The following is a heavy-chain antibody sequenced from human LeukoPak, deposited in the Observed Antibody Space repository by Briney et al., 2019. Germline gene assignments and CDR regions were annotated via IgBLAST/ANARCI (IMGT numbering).Heavy chain of an antibody. J-gene: IGHJ5*02. CDR1: GFTFSNYW. V-gene: IGHV3-74*01. CDR3: ARVALMYYGSGSYYEA. Sequence: PGGSLRLSCAASGFTFSNYWMHWVRHVPGKGLVWVSRMNIDGSNTNYADSVKGRFTISRDNAKNTLYLQMNSLRAEDTAVYYCARVALMYYGSGSYYEAWGQGTLVTVSS. CDR2: MNIDGSNT. D-gene: IGHD3-10*01.